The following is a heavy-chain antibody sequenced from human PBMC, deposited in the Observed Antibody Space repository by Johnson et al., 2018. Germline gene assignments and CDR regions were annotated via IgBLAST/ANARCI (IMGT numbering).Heavy chain of an antibody. CDR2: ISYDGSNK. CDR1: GFTFSGSA. CDR3: AKDWGWLQPPGYYYYMDV. J-gene: IGHJ6*03. D-gene: IGHD5-24*01. Sequence: QVQLVESGGGLVQPGGSLKLSCAASGFTFSGSAMHWVRQAPGKGLEWVAVISYDGSNKYYADSVKGRFTISRDNSKNTLYLQMNSLRAEDTAVYYCAKDWGWLQPPGYYYYMDVWGKGTTVTGSS. V-gene: IGHV3-30*04.